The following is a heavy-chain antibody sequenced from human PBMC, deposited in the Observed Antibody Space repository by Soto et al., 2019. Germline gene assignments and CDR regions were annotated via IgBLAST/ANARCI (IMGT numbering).Heavy chain of an antibody. CDR3: TTVTLLVVAAATGDI. V-gene: IGHV3-15*01. CDR1: GFTFSNAW. CDR2: IRSKADGGTT. Sequence: EVQMEESGGGLVKPGGSLRLSCAASGFTFSNAWMSWVRQAPRKGLEWVGRIRSKADGGTTDYAAPVKGRFTISRDDSKNTLYLQMNSLKTEDTAVYYCTTVTLLVVAAATGDILGQGTMVTVSS. D-gene: IGHD2-15*01. J-gene: IGHJ3*02.